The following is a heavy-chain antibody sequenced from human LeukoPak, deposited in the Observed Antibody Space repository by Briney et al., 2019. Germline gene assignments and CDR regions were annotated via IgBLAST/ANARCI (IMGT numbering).Heavy chain of an antibody. CDR3: AGADRSGSTCYLRRSWFDP. J-gene: IGHJ5*02. CDR2: ISTSSRYI. Sequence: GGSLRLSCAASGFTLSTFDMNWVRQAPGKGLEWVSSISTSSRYIYYRDSVKGRFTISRDDAKNSLYLQMNSLRVEDTAVYYCAGADRSGSTCYLRRSWFDPWGQGTLVTVSS. CDR1: GFTLSTFD. D-gene: IGHD3-22*01. V-gene: IGHV3-21*01.